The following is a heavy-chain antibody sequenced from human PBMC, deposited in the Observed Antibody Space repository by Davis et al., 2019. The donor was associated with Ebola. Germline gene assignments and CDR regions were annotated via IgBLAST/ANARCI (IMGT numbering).Heavy chain of an antibody. CDR3: TTPGGQDSGYDVFDI. Sequence: ASVKVSCKASGYTFTNYYMHWVRQAPGQGLEWMGMINPNDGRTIYAQKFQGRVTVTRDTSTTTVYMDLSSLRSEDTALYYYTTPGGQDSGYDVFDIWGQGTMVTVS. D-gene: IGHD5-12*01. J-gene: IGHJ3*02. CDR1: GYTFTNYY. V-gene: IGHV1-46*03. CDR2: INPNDGRT.